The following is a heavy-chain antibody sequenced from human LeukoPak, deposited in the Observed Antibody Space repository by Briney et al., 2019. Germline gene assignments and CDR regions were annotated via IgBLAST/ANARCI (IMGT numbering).Heavy chain of an antibody. CDR1: GFTFSNAW. CDR2: IKSKTDGGTT. D-gene: IGHD5-18*01. CDR3: AKALGSYGYMDV. V-gene: IGHV3-15*01. Sequence: PGGSLRLSCAASGFTFSNAWMSWVRQAPGKGLEWVGRIKSKTDGGTTDYAAPVKGRFTISRDDSKNTLYLQMNSPRCEDTAGPYCAKALGSYGYMDVGSKASTLSVSS. J-gene: IGHJ6*03.